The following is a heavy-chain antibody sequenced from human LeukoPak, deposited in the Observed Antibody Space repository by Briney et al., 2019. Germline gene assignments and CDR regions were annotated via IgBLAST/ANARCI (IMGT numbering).Heavy chain of an antibody. CDR2: IGSSGSAL. D-gene: IGHD1/OR15-1a*01. V-gene: IGHV3-48*03. Sequence: PGGSLRLSCTASGFTFSSYEMNWVRQAPGKGLEWVSSIGSSGSALYYADSVKRRFTISRDDAKNSLYLQLNSLRAEDTAVYYCARVGPNWNNFDYWGQGTLVTVSS. J-gene: IGHJ4*02. CDR3: ARVGPNWNNFDY. CDR1: GFTFSSYE.